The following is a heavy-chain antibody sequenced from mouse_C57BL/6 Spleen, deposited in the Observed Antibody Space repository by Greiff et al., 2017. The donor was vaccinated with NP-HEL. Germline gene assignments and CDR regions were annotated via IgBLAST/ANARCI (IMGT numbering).Heavy chain of an antibody. J-gene: IGHJ2*01. CDR2: INPNSGST. V-gene: IGHV1-64*01. D-gene: IGHD1-1*01. CDR3: AKEEIYYYGSSSDY. Sequence: QVQLQQPGAELVKPGASVKLSCTASGYTFTSYWMHWVKQRPGQGLEWIGMINPNSGSTNYNEKIKSKATLTVDKSSSTAYMQLISLTSEDSAVYYCAKEEIYYYGSSSDYWGQGTTLTVSS. CDR1: GYTFTSYW.